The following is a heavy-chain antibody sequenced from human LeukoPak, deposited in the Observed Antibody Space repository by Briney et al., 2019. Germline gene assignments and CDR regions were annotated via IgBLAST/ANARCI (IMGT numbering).Heavy chain of an antibody. CDR2: ITTGDGNT. J-gene: IGHJ4*02. CDR3: AKDHRSGWTTRYYFDY. Sequence: PGGSLRLSCAASGFTFSSYTMSWVRQAPGKGLEWVSTITTGDGNTYYADSVKGRFTVSRDNSKNTLFLQMNSLRAEDTAVYYCAKDHRSGWTTRYYFDYWGQGTLVTVSS. D-gene: IGHD6-19*01. CDR1: GFTFSSYT. V-gene: IGHV3-23*01.